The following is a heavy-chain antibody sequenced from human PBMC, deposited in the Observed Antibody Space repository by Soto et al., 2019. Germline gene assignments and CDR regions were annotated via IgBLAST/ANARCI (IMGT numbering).Heavy chain of an antibody. Sequence: QVHLQESGPGLVKPSGTLSLTCAVSGGSITTNWWSWVRQPPGKGLEWLGEIYHSGTTNYNPSLRGRVTISVDTSNNQFALNLNSVTAADSAIYYCARHIAVTRTRGFDYWGQGNLVTVSS. J-gene: IGHJ4*02. CDR3: ARHIAVTRTRGFDY. CDR2: IYHSGTT. V-gene: IGHV4-4*02. CDR1: GGSITTNW. D-gene: IGHD6-19*01.